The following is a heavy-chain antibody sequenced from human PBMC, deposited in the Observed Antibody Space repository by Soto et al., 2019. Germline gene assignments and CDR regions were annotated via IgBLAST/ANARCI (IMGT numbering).Heavy chain of an antibody. V-gene: IGHV4-61*01. CDR2: VYHTGRA. J-gene: IGHJ4*02. CDR1: GGSFNSGSYS. CDR3: ARDFPYFDS. Sequence: SETLSLTCTVSGGSFNSGSYSWSWIRQPPGKGLEWIGYVYHTGRASYNPSLKSRVSISMDTSKNQFSLNLDSVTAADTAVYFCARDFPYFDSWGQGTLVTVSS.